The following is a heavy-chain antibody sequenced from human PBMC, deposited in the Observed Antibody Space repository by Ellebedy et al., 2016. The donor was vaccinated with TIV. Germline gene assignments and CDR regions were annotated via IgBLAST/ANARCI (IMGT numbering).Heavy chain of an antibody. CDR2: IASGGDT. D-gene: IGHD3-10*01. CDR1: GFTFSSCS. V-gene: IGHV3-23*01. Sequence: PGGSLRLSCAASGFTFSSCSMGWVRQAPGKGLEWVSSIASGGDTYYTDSVKGRFTISRDNSQNTLYLQLISVRVEDTAVYFCAKGNLVVRESDYWGQGTLVTVSS. CDR3: AKGNLVVRESDY. J-gene: IGHJ4*02.